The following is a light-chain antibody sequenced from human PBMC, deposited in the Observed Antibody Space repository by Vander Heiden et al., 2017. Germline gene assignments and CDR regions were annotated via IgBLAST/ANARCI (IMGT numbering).Light chain of an antibody. CDR2: EGS. J-gene: IGLJ1*01. Sequence: QSALTQPASVSGSPGQSITISCTGNTSDVGGLNYVYWNQQDPAKAPKHLTYEGSNRPSGVSNRLSGSKSGNTASLTISGLQAEDEADYYCCSYTGSSPLYVFGTGTKVTVL. CDR3: CSYTGSSPLYV. V-gene: IGLV2-14*01. CDR1: TSDVGGLNY.